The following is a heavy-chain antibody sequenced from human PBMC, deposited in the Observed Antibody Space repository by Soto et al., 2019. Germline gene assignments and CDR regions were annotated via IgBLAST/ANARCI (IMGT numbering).Heavy chain of an antibody. D-gene: IGHD6-13*01. V-gene: IGHV4-59*01. J-gene: IGHJ6*03. CDR2: IYYSGST. Sequence: QVQLQESGPGLVKPSETLSLTCTVSGGSISSYYWSWIRQPPGKGLEWIGYIYYSGSTNYNPSLKSRVTISVDTSKNQFSLKLSSVTAADTAVYYCARDPGRIAPFAYYYYYMDVWGKGTTVTVSS. CDR1: GGSISSYY. CDR3: ARDPGRIAPFAYYYYYMDV.